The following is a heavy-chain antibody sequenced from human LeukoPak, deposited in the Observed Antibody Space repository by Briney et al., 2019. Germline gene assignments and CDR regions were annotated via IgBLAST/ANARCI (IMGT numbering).Heavy chain of an antibody. V-gene: IGHV1-18*01. CDR3: ARDLGSSATSTNWFDP. D-gene: IGHD6-6*01. J-gene: IGHJ5*02. CDR1: GYTFTSYG. Sequence: GASVRVSCKASGYTFTSYGISWVRQAPGQGLEWMGWISAYNGNTNYAQKLQGRVTMTTDTSTSTAYMELRSLRSDDTAVYYCARDLGSSATSTNWFDPWGQGTLVTVSS. CDR2: ISAYNGNT.